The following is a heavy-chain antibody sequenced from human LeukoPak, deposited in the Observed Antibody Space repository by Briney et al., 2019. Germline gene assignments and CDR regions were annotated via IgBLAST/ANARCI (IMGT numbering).Heavy chain of an antibody. CDR2: TNPKSGNT. J-gene: IGHJ6*02. V-gene: IGHV1-8*01. D-gene: IGHD5-24*01. CDR3: AKMARTGNYYYGMDV. Sequence: ASVKVSCKASGNTFTSYDINWVRQATGQGLEWMGWTNPKSGNTGYAQRFQGRVSMTSNTPISTAYMELSSLSSDDTAVYYCAKMARTGNYYYGMDVWGQGTTVTVSS. CDR1: GNTFTSYD.